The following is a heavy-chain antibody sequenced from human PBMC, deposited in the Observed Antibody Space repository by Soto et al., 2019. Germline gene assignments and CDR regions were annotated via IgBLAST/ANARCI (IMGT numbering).Heavy chain of an antibody. Sequence: PSETLSLTCGVSGGSISSGGYSWSWIRQPPGKGLEWIGYIYHSGSAYYNPSLKSRLTISVDRSNNQFSLKLSSVTDADTAVYYCARAVTTAYYYYGMDVWGQGTTVTVSS. V-gene: IGHV4-30-2*01. J-gene: IGHJ6*02. D-gene: IGHD4-17*01. CDR3: ARAVTTAYYYYGMDV. CDR2: IYHSGSA. CDR1: GGSISSGGYS.